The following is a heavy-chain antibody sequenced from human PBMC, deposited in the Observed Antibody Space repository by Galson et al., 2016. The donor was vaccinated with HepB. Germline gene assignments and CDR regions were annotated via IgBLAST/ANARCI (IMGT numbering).Heavy chain of an antibody. CDR3: ARDPGYSAFDI. V-gene: IGHV3-7*04. CDR1: GFIFSDHY. CDR2: INQDGSEK. D-gene: IGHD5-12*01. J-gene: IGHJ3*02. Sequence: SLRLSCAASGFIFSDHYMEWVRQAPGKGLELAANINQDGSEKSYVDSAKGRFTISRDNAKNSLYLQMNSLRAEDTAVYFCARDPGYSAFDIWGQGTMVTVS.